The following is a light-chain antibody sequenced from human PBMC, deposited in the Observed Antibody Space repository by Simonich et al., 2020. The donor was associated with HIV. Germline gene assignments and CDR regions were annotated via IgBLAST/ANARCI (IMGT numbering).Light chain of an antibody. CDR1: SSNIGAGYD. J-gene: IGLJ3*02. V-gene: IGLV1-40*01. Sequence: QSVLTQPPSVSGAPGQRVTISCTGTSSNIGAGYDVHWYQQLPGTAPKPRIYANNKRPAGVPDRFSCSKSGTSAARAITGLQDEDEADYYCQSYDNSLSEWVLGGGTKLTVL. CDR3: QSYDNSLSEWV. CDR2: ANN.